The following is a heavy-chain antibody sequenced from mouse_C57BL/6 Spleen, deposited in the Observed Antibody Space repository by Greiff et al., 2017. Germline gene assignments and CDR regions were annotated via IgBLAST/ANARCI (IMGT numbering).Heavy chain of an antibody. Sequence: VQLQQPGAELVKPGASVKLSCKASGYTFTSYWMQWVKQRPGQGLEWIGEIDPSDSYTNYNQKFKGKATLTVDTSSSTAYMQLSRLTSEDSAVYYCARTYGNYDAMDYWGQGTSVTVSS. D-gene: IGHD2-1*01. CDR3: ARTYGNYDAMDY. CDR1: GYTFTSYW. CDR2: IDPSDSYT. V-gene: IGHV1-50*01. J-gene: IGHJ4*01.